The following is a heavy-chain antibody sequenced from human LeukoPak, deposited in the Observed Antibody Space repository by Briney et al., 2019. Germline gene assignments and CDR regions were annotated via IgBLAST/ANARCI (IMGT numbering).Heavy chain of an antibody. J-gene: IGHJ4*02. V-gene: IGHV3-33*01. CDR1: GFTFSSYG. CDR2: IWYDGSNK. Sequence: GGSLRLSCAASGFTFSSYGTHGVRQAPGEGLEWVAVIWYDGSNKSYADSVKGRLTIFRQNSMNTLYLQMNSLRAEDTAVYYCARGWPAGYFDYWGQGTLVTVSS. CDR3: ARGWPAGYFDY. D-gene: IGHD6-19*01.